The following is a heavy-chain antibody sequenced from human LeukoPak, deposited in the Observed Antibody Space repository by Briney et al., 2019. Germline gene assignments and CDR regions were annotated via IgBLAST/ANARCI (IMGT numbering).Heavy chain of an antibody. Sequence: ASVKVSCKASGYTFTSYYMHWVRQAPGQGLEWMGRINPNSGGTNYAQKFQGRVTMTRDTSISTAYMELSRLRSDDTAVYYCARWGGYSHYYYMDVWGKGTTVTVSS. D-gene: IGHD5-12*01. CDR2: INPNSGGT. V-gene: IGHV1-2*06. CDR1: GYTFTSYY. CDR3: ARWGGYSHYYYMDV. J-gene: IGHJ6*03.